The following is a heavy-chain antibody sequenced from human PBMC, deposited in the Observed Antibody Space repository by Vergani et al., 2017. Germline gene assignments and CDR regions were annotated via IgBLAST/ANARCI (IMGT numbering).Heavy chain of an antibody. D-gene: IGHD1-14*01. V-gene: IGHV3-30*02. CDR1: GFTLSNYD. J-gene: IGHJ5*02. CDR3: ARDLRLLYNRFDP. Sequence: QVQLVESGGGVVQRGGSLRLSCATSGFTLSNYDMQWIRQGPGKGLEFVAFIQFDGSNQYYADSVKGRFTLSRDFSKNTLYLQMNSLRTYDTATYYCARDLRLLYNRFDPWGQGTLVTVSS. CDR2: IQFDGSNQ.